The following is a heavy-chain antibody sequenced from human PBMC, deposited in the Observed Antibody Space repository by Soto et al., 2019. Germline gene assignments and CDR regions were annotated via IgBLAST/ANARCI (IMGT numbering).Heavy chain of an antibody. CDR2: IYYSGST. V-gene: IGHV4-59*08. CDR3: ARLGGSYAVPHFDY. CDR1: GGSISSYY. D-gene: IGHD1-26*01. Sequence: PSETLSLTCTVSGGSISSYYWSWIRQPPGKGLEWIGYIYYSGSTNYNPSLKSRVTISVDTSKNQFSLKLSSVTAADTAVYYCARLGGSYAVPHFDYWGQGTPVTVSS. J-gene: IGHJ4*02.